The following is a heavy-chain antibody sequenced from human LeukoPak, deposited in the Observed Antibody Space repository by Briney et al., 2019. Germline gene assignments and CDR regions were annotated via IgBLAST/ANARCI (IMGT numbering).Heavy chain of an antibody. CDR2: INHDGNT. D-gene: IGHD2-2*01. CDR1: GFTFSDHY. J-gene: IGHJ4*02. CDR3: ARGSSSWGYQ. Sequence: GSLRLSCAAPGFTFSDHYMEWVRQPPGKGLEWIGSINHDGNTYYNPSLKSRITVSVDTSKNQFSLKLSSVTAADTAVYYCARGSSSWGYQWGQGTLVTVSS. V-gene: IGHV4-38-2*01.